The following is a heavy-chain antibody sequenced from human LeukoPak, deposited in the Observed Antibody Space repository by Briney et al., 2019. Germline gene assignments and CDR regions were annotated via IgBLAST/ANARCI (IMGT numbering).Heavy chain of an antibody. D-gene: IGHD5-24*01. J-gene: IGHJ4*02. CDR3: ARVSSRWLQDYYFDY. Sequence: SQTLSLTCTVSGGSISSGDYYWRWIRQPRGKGLXGIEYIYYSGSTYYNPDRKSRITKTVDTSKNQFSLKLSSVTAADTAVYYCARVSSRWLQDYYFDYWGQGTLVTVSS. CDR1: GGSISSGDYY. V-gene: IGHV4-30-4*01. CDR2: IYYSGST.